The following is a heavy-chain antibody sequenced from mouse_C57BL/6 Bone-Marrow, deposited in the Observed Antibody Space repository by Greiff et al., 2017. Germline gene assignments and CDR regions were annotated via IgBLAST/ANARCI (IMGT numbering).Heavy chain of an antibody. CDR2: IHPNSGGT. D-gene: IGHD2-3*01. J-gene: IGHJ3*01. CDR1: GYTFTSYW. CDR3: ARNDGPWFAY. Sequence: VQLQQPGAELVKPGASVKLSCKASGYTFTSYWMHWVKQRPGQGLEWIGMIHPNSGGTNYNEKFKSKATLTVDKSSSTAYMQLSSLTSEDSAVYYCARNDGPWFAYWGQGTLVTVSA. V-gene: IGHV1-64*01.